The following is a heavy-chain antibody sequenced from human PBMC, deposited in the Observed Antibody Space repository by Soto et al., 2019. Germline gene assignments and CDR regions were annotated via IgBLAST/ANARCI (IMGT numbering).Heavy chain of an antibody. V-gene: IGHV3-23*01. CDR1: GFKFSNYA. Sequence: GGSLGLSCAASGFKFSNYAMSWVRPAPGKGLEWVSLISATGGGTYYADSGKGRFTISRDNSHNTLYLPVHRLTAEDTAVYYCAKDRRAGGNSSFYFDFWGQGAQVTVSS. CDR3: AKDRRAGGNSSFYFDF. D-gene: IGHD3-16*01. J-gene: IGHJ4*02. CDR2: ISATGGGT.